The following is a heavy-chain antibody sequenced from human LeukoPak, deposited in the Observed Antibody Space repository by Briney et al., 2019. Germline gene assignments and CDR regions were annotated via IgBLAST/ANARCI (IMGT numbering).Heavy chain of an antibody. Sequence: ASVKVSCKVSGYTLTELSMHRVRQAPGKGLEWMGGFDPEDGETIYAQKFQGRVTMTEDTSTDTAYMELSSLRSEDAAVYYCVGVLRYFDWLNFDYWGQGTLVTVSS. D-gene: IGHD3-9*01. J-gene: IGHJ4*02. CDR1: GYTLTELS. CDR2: FDPEDGET. CDR3: VGVLRYFDWLNFDY. V-gene: IGHV1-24*01.